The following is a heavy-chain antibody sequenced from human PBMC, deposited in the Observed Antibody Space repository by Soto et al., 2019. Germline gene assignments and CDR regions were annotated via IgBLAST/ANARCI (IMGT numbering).Heavy chain of an antibody. V-gene: IGHV5-51*01. J-gene: IGHJ6*02. D-gene: IGHD5-18*01. Sequence: PGESLKISCKGSGYSFTNYWIGWVRQMPGKDLEWIGIIYPEDSETRYSPSFQGLVTISVDKSISTAYLQWSSLKASDTAMYYCAGTESGYSYGFADVWGQGTTVTVSS. CDR1: GYSFTNYW. CDR2: IYPEDSET. CDR3: AGTESGYSYGFADV.